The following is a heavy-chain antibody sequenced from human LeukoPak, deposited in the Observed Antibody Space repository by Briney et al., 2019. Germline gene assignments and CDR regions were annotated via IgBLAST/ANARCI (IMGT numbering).Heavy chain of an antibody. Sequence: EASVKVSCKTSGYSFTTYAINWVRQAPGQGLEWMGWINTNSGNPTYAQGFTGRYVFSLDTSVSTAYLQISSLKAEDTAVYYCAREVDTVTTSGRFRWFDPWGQGTLVTVSS. CDR2: INTNSGNP. D-gene: IGHD4-17*01. V-gene: IGHV7-4-1*02. J-gene: IGHJ5*02. CDR3: AREVDTVTTSGRFRWFDP. CDR1: GYSFTTYA.